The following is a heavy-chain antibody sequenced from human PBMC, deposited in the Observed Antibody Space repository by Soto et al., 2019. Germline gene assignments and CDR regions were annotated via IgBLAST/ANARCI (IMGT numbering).Heavy chain of an antibody. J-gene: IGHJ4*02. CDR1: GGSFSGYY. CDR2: INHSGST. Sequence: SETLSLTCAVYGGSFSGYYWSWIRQPPGKGLEWIGEINHSGSTNYNPSLKSRVTISVDTSKNQFSLKLSSVTAADTAVYYCARDPRGSYYFDYWGPGTLVTVSS. CDR3: ARDPRGSYYFDY. V-gene: IGHV4-34*01. D-gene: IGHD3-10*01.